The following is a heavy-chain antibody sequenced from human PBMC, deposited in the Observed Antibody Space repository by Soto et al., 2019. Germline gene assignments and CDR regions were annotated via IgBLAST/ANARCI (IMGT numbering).Heavy chain of an antibody. D-gene: IGHD1-1*01. Sequence: PSETLSLTCTVSGGSMTSGDQYWTWNRHRQGEGREWFGYINHRGSLYYNPSLKSRASMLVDTSKNQFSLNLSSVTAADTAVYYCARELPQRQGRNMDVWGQGTTVTVSS. CDR1: GGSMTSGDQY. J-gene: IGHJ6*02. CDR3: ARELPQRQGRNMDV. V-gene: IGHV4-31*03. CDR2: INHRGSL.